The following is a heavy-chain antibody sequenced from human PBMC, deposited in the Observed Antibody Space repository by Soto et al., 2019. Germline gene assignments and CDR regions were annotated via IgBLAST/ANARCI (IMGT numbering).Heavy chain of an antibody. D-gene: IGHD6-13*01. CDR3: RVQQLGYYYYYGMDV. CDR1: GFTFSSYA. Sequence: GGSLRLSCAASGFTFSSYAMSWVRQAPGKGLEWVSAISGSGGSTYYADSVKGRFTISRDNSKNTLYLQMNSLRAEDTAVYYCRVQQLGYYYYYGMDVWGQGTTVTVSS. CDR2: ISGSGGST. V-gene: IGHV3-23*01. J-gene: IGHJ6*02.